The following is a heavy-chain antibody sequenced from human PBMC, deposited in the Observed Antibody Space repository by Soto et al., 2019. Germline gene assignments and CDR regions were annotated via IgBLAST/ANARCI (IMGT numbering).Heavy chain of an antibody. CDR1: GGSISSGGYY. CDR2: IYYSGST. V-gene: IGHV4-39*01. D-gene: IGHD6-13*01. J-gene: IGHJ4*02. CDR3: ARRFPYSSNWDFEY. Sequence: SETLSLTCTVSGGSISSGGYYWSWIRQHPGKGLEWVGSIYYSGSTYYNPPLKSRVTISVDTSRTQFSLKLSSVTAADTAMYYCARRFPYSSNWDFEYWGQGTLVTVSS.